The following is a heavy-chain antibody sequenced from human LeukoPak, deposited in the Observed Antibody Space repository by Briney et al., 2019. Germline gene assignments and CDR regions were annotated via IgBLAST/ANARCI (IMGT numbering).Heavy chain of an antibody. Sequence: PGGSLRLSCAASGFTFSNYGMSWVRQAPGKGLEWVSAISGSGDSTYYADSVKGRFTISRDNSKNTLYLQMGSLRAEDMAVYYCARDLGSGYSYGPAGYWGQGTLVTVSS. J-gene: IGHJ4*02. D-gene: IGHD5-18*01. CDR2: ISGSGDST. V-gene: IGHV3-23*01. CDR3: ARDLGSGYSYGPAGY. CDR1: GFTFSNYG.